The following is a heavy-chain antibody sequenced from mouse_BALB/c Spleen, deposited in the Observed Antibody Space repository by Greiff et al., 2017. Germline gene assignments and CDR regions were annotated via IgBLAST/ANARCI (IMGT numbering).Heavy chain of an antibody. CDR3: AREITSYYAMDY. J-gene: IGHJ4*01. CDR1: GYTFTSYT. CDR2: INPSSGYT. Sequence: VKLMESGAELARPGASVKMSCKASGYTFTSYTMHWVKQRPGQGLEWIGYINPSSGYTNYNQKFKDKATLTADKSSSTAYMQLSSLTSEDSAVYYCAREITSYYAMDYWGQGTSVTVSS. D-gene: IGHD1-1*01. V-gene: IGHV1-4*01.